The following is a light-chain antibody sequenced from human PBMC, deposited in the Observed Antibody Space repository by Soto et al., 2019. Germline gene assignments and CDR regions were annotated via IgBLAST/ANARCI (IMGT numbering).Light chain of an antibody. Sequence: EIVLTQSPGTLSLSPGERATLSCRASQSISGSYLAWYQQKPGQAPRLLIYGASGRATGIPDRFSSSGSGTDFALTISRLEPEDFAVYYCQQYGSSPRTFGQGTKVEIK. CDR3: QQYGSSPRT. CDR1: QSISGSY. V-gene: IGKV3-20*01. CDR2: GAS. J-gene: IGKJ1*01.